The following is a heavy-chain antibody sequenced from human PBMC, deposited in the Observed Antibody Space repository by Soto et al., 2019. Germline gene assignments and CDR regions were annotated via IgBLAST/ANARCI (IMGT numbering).Heavy chain of an antibody. J-gene: IGHJ4*02. CDR1: GYTFTSYA. CDR2: INAGNGNT. D-gene: IGHD6-19*01. CDR3: AGSPGGWLDYFDY. Sequence: QVQLVQSGAEEKKPGASLQVSCKASGYTFTSYAMHWVRQAPGQRLEWMGWINAGNGNTKYSQTFQGRVTITRYTSASTAARELSSLRFEDTAVYYCAGSPGGWLDYFDYCGQGSLVTVSS. V-gene: IGHV1-3*05.